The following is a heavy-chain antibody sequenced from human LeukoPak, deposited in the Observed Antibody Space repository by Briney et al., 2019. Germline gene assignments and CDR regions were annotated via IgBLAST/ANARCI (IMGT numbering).Heavy chain of an antibody. CDR3: ARETDYSHPNYFDP. J-gene: IGHJ5*02. CDR1: GGSFSNGYR. CDR2: ISRIGNT. D-gene: IGHD4-11*01. V-gene: IGHV4-4*02. Sequence: SGTLSLTCAVSGGSFSNGYRWSWVRQSPGKGLEFIGQISRIGNTNYNPSLRSRVSVSMDKSQNLFSLNLTSVTAADTAVYYCARETDYSHPNYFDPWGQGTLVTVSS.